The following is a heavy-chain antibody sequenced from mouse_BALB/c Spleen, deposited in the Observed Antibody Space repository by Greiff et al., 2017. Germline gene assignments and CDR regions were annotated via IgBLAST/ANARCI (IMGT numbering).Heavy chain of an antibody. D-gene: IGHD2-3*01. Sequence: VQLQESGPGLVQPSQSLSITCTVSGFSLTSYGVHWVRQSPGKGLEWLGVIWSGGSTDYDAAFISRLSISKNNSKSQVFFKMNSLQANDTTIYYCTRYDGPMDYWGEGTSVTVSS. CDR1: GFSLTSYG. CDR2: IWSGGST. CDR3: TRYDGPMDY. V-gene: IGHV2-2*02. J-gene: IGHJ4*01.